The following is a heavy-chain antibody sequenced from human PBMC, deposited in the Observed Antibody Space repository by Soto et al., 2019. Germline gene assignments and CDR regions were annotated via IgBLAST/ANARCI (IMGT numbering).Heavy chain of an antibody. Sequence: QVQLQQWGAGLLKPSETLSLTCAVYGGSFSGYYWSWIRQPPGKGLEWIGEINHSGSTNYNPSLKSRVTISVDTSKNKFSLKLSSVTAADTAVYYCARGLVVPAAMPDYYYYMDVWGKGTTVTVSS. CDR2: INHSGST. CDR1: GGSFSGYY. CDR3: ARGLVVPAAMPDYYYYMDV. J-gene: IGHJ6*03. V-gene: IGHV4-34*01. D-gene: IGHD2-2*01.